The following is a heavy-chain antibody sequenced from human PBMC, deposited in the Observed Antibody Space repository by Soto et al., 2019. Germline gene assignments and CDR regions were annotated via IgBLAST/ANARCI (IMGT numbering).Heavy chain of an antibody. D-gene: IGHD2-21*01. Sequence: SETLSLTCSVSGGSISGSYWSWIRQSPGKGLEWLGYVYYTGSTNYSPSLRSRVSISVDTSKNESSLRLSSVTAADTAVYFCAGCGTLPVAYIEYGGQETLVAVS. V-gene: IGHV4-59*01. CDR1: GGSISGSY. CDR3: AGCGTLPVAYIEY. J-gene: IGHJ4*01. CDR2: VYYTGST.